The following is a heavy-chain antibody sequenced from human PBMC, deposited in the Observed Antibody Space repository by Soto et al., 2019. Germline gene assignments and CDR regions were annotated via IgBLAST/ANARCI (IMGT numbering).Heavy chain of an antibody. CDR1: GFTFSHAW. CDR3: TTDSRGVGASILFRRKWGLIDS. CDR2: IKSKADGGTT. Sequence: EVQLVESGGGLVKPGGSLRLSCAASGFTFSHAWMTWVRQAPGKGLEWVGRIKSKADGGTTDYAAPVKGRFTISRDDSKNTLCLQMNSLKVEDTAVYYCTTDSRGVGASILFRRKWGLIDSWGQGTLVTVSS. V-gene: IGHV3-15*01. J-gene: IGHJ4*02. D-gene: IGHD6-6*01.